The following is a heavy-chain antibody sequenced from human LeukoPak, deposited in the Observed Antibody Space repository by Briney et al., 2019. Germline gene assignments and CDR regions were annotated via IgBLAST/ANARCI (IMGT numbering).Heavy chain of an antibody. CDR2: IYTSGST. CDR1: GGSISSYY. V-gene: IGHV4-4*07. J-gene: IGHJ4*02. CDR3: ARNGIVGATYPAYFDY. Sequence: SETLSLTCTVSGGSISSYYWSWIRQPAGKGLEWIGRIYTSGSTNYNPSLKSRVTISVDTSKNQFSLKLSSVTAADTAVYYCARNGIVGATYPAYFDYWGQGTLVTVSS. D-gene: IGHD1-26*01.